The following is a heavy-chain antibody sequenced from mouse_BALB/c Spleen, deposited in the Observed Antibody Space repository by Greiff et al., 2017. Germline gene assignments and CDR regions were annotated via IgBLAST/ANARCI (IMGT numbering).Heavy chain of an antibody. J-gene: IGHJ4*01. D-gene: IGHD1-1*01. CDR2: IRNKANGYTT. Sequence: EVQGVESGGGLVQPGGSLRLSCATSGFTFTDYYMSWVRQPPGKALEWLGFIRNKANGYTTEYSASVKGRFTISRDNSQSILYLQMNTLRAEDSATYYCARDGGIVLYYAMDYWGQGTSVTVSS. V-gene: IGHV7-3*02. CDR3: ARDGGIVLYYAMDY. CDR1: GFTFTDYY.